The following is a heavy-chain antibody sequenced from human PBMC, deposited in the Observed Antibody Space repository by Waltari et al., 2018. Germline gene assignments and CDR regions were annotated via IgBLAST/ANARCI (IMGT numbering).Heavy chain of an antibody. CDR3: ARIRSDSSGYYYFDY. CDR2: IDWDDDK. V-gene: IGHV2-70*15. J-gene: IGHJ4*02. CDR1: GFSLSTSGMC. D-gene: IGHD3-22*01. Sequence: QVTLRESGPALVKPTQTLTLTCTFSGFSLSTSGMCVSWIRQPPGKALEWLARIDWDDDKYYSTSLKTRLTISKDTSKNQVVLTMTNRDPVDTATYYCARIRSDSSGYYYFDYWGQGTLVTVSS.